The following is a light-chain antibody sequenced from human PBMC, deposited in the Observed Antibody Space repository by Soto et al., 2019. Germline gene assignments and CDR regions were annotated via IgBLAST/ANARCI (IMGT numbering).Light chain of an antibody. J-gene: IGLJ1*01. CDR1: SSDVGSYNL. Sequence: QSALTQPASVSGSPGQSITISCTGTSSDVGSYNLVSWYQQHPGKAPKLMIYEGSKRPSGVSNRFSGSKSGNTASLTITGLQAEDDADYYCCSYAGRSTYVVGTGTNVTVL. CDR3: CSYAGRSTYV. V-gene: IGLV2-23*01. CDR2: EGS.